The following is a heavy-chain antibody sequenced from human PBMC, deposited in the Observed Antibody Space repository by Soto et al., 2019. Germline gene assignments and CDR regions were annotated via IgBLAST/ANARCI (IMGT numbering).Heavy chain of an antibody. CDR3: ASIYDSSGYYYGNNWFDP. CDR1: GGSISSGGYY. J-gene: IGHJ5*02. D-gene: IGHD3-22*01. V-gene: IGHV4-31*03. CDR2: IYYSGGT. Sequence: SETLSLTCTVSGGSISSGGYYWNWIRQHPGKGLEWIGYIYYSGGTYYNPSLKSRVTISVDTSKNQFSLELSSVTAADTAVYYCASIYDSSGYYYGNNWFDPWGQGTLVTVSS.